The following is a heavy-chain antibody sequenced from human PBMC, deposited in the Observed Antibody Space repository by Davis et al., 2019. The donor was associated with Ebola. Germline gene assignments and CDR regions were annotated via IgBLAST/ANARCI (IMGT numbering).Heavy chain of an antibody. J-gene: IGHJ4*02. D-gene: IGHD3-9*01. Sequence: ASVKVSCKSSGSSFPPSGLVWVRQAPGLGLEWMGWISGFNTNTNFAQKFQGGVTVSKDTSTNTAYMDLRSLTSDDTAIYYCARAPNYDVLTGTSSYYMEYWGQGTLVTVSS. CDR1: GSSFPPSG. CDR2: ISGFNTNT. CDR3: ARAPNYDVLTGTSSYYMEY. V-gene: IGHV1-18*04.